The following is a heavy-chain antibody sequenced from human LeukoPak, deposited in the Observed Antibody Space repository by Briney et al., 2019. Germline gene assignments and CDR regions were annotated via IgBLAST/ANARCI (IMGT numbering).Heavy chain of an antibody. CDR1: GFTFTRYA. V-gene: IGHV3-23*01. J-gene: IGHJ4*02. CDR3: AREAASSSGWYLDY. CDR2: ISGPGDKT. Sequence: PGGSLRLSCATSGFTFTRYAINWVRQAPGKGLEWTSTISGPGDKTYYADSVKGRFTISRDNSKNTVYLQMSSLRAGDTAIYYCAREAASSSGWYLDYWGQGTLVTVSS. D-gene: IGHD6-19*01.